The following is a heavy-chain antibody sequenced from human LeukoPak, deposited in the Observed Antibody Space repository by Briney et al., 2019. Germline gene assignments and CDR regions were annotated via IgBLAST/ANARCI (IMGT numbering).Heavy chain of an antibody. V-gene: IGHV4-34*01. CDR3: ARHSVDIVAKDY. Sequence: SETLSLTCAVYGGSFSGYYWSWIRQPPGKGLEWIGEINHSGSTNYNPSLKSRVTISVDTSKNQFSLKLSSVTAADTAVYYCARHSVDIVAKDYWGQGTLVTASS. D-gene: IGHD5-12*01. CDR1: GGSFSGYY. J-gene: IGHJ4*02. CDR2: INHSGST.